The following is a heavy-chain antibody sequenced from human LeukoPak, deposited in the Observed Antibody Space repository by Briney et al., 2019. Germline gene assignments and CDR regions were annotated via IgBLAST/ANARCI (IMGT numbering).Heavy chain of an antibody. Sequence: GGSLRLSCAASGFTFSSYGMHWVRQAPGKGLEWVAVISYDGSNKYYADSVKGRFTISRDNSKNTLYLQMNSLKSEDTAVYYCARARGYSWSDTHFDYWGRGTPVTVSS. CDR3: ARARGYSWSDTHFDY. V-gene: IGHV3-30*03. CDR2: ISYDGSNK. CDR1: GFTFSSYG. D-gene: IGHD6-13*01. J-gene: IGHJ4*02.